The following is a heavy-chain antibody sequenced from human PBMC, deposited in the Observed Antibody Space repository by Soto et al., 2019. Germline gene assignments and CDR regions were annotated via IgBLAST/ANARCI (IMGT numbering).Heavy chain of an antibody. CDR1: GGTFSSYT. V-gene: IGHV1-69*02. Sequence: QVQLVQSGAEVKKPGSSVKVSCKASGGTFSSYTISWVRQAPGQGLEWRGRIIPILGIANYAQKFQGRVTITADKSTSTAYMELSRLRSEDTAVYYCARGTYSGSYYRWSAFDIWGQGTMVTVSS. CDR3: ARGTYSGSYYRWSAFDI. J-gene: IGHJ3*02. D-gene: IGHD1-26*01. CDR2: IIPILGIA.